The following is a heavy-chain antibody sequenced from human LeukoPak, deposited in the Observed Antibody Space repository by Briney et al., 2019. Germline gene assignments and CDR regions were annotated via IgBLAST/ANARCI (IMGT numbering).Heavy chain of an antibody. CDR2: ISGSGGGT. CDR1: GFTFNSYG. Sequence: GGSLRLSCAASGFTFNSYGMSWVRQAPGRGLDWVSGISGSGGGTYYADSVKGRFTISRDNSKNTLYLQMNSLRAEDTALYYCAKGYSSAWYVHAFDIWGQGTMVTVSS. J-gene: IGHJ3*02. CDR3: AKGYSSAWYVHAFDI. V-gene: IGHV3-23*01. D-gene: IGHD6-19*01.